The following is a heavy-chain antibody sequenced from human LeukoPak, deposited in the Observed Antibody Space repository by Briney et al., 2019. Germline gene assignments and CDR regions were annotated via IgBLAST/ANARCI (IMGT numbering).Heavy chain of an antibody. D-gene: IGHD1-26*01. CDR1: GYSISSGYY. J-gene: IGHJ5*02. CDR3: ARQGGSYYGNWFDP. V-gene: IGHV4-38-2*01. Sequence: PSETLSLTCAVSGYSISSGYYWGWIRQPPGKGLEWIGSIYHSGSTYYNPSLKSRVIISVDTSKNQFSLKLNSVTAADTAVYYCARQGGSYYGNWFDPWGQGTLVTVSS. CDR2: IYHSGST.